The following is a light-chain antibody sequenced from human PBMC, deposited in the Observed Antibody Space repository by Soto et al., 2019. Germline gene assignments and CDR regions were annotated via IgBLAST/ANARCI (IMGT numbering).Light chain of an antibody. CDR2: AAS. J-gene: IGKJ1*01. V-gene: IGKV1-39*01. Sequence: DTQMTQSPSSLSASVGDRVTISCRASQSIRNYGSWYQQKPGTAPKLLIRAASTLQSGVPSRFSGSGSGTDFTLTISSLQIEDFATYFCQQTDSTPQTFGQGTNVEI. CDR1: QSIRNY. CDR3: QQTDSTPQT.